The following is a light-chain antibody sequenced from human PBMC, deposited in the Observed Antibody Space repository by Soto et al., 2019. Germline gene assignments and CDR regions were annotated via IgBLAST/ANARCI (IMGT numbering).Light chain of an antibody. J-gene: IGKJ2*01. CDR1: QSVSSY. Sequence: EIVLTQSPATLSLSPGESATLSCRASQSVSSYLAWYQHKPGLAPRLLIYDASNRATGIPARFSGSGSGTDFTRTISSLEPEDFAVYYCQQRSNWPPYTFGQGTKREIK. CDR3: QQRSNWPPYT. CDR2: DAS. V-gene: IGKV3-11*01.